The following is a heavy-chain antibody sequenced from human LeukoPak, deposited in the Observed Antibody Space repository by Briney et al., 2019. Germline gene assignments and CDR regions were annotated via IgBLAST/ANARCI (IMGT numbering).Heavy chain of an antibody. D-gene: IGHD2-15*01. J-gene: IGHJ4*02. CDR2: IYSGGST. CDR1: GFTVSSNY. V-gene: IGHV3-53*01. Sequence: GGSLRLSCAASGFTVSSNYMSWVRQAPGKGLEWVSVIYSGGSTYYADSVKGRFTISRDNSKNTLYLQMNSLRAEDTAVYYCAKGRYCSGGSCYFDYWGQGTLVTVSS. CDR3: AKGRYCSGGSCYFDY.